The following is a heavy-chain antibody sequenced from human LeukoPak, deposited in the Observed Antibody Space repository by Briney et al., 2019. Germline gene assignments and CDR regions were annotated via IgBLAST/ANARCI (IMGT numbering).Heavy chain of an antibody. CDR1: GFTFSSDA. D-gene: IGHD3-3*01. Sequence: PGGSLRLSCAASGFTFSSDAMSWVRQAPRKGLEWVSVISGGGGSTYYADSVKGRFTISRDNSKSTLYLQMNSLRAEDTAIYYCAKARFGVLTRWDYWGQGTLVTVSS. CDR3: AKARFGVLTRWDY. CDR2: ISGGGGST. J-gene: IGHJ4*02. V-gene: IGHV3-23*01.